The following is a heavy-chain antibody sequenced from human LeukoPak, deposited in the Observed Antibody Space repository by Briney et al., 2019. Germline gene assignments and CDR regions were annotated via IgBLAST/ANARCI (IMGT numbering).Heavy chain of an antibody. Sequence: PSETLSLTCTVSGGSISIYYWSWIRQPAGKGLEWIGRIYTSGSTNYNPSLKSRVTMSVDTSKNQFSLKLSSVTAADTAVYYCAREVIGNDFWSGPFYDAFDIWGQGTMVTVSS. CDR3: AREVIGNDFWSGPFYDAFDI. J-gene: IGHJ3*02. CDR2: IYTSGST. D-gene: IGHD3-3*01. CDR1: GGSISIYY. V-gene: IGHV4-4*07.